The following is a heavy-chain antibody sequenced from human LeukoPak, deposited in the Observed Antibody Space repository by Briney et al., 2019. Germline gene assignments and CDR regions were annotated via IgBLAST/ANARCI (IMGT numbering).Heavy chain of an antibody. CDR2: ISAYNGNT. J-gene: IGHJ6*03. Sequence: GASVKVSCKASGYTFTSYGISWVRQAPGQGLEWMGWISAYNGNTNYAQKLQGRVTMTTDTSTSTAYMELRSLRSDDTAVYHCTRDTWSQIDYYYYMDVWGKGTTVIVSS. CDR3: TRDTWSQIDYYYYMDV. D-gene: IGHD2-8*02. V-gene: IGHV1-18*01. CDR1: GYTFTSYG.